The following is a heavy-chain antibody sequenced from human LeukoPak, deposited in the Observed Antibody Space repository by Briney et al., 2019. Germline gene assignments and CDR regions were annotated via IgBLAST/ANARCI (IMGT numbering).Heavy chain of an antibody. CDR3: ANLGWGTTSTSVSSLDY. V-gene: IGHV3-33*06. CDR2: IWYDGSNK. Sequence: PGRSLRLSCAASGFTFSNHGMHWVRQAPGKGPEWVALIWYDGSNKYYGDSVKGRFTISRDNSKNTVYLQMNSLRAEDTAVYYCANLGWGTTSTSVSSLDYWGQGTLVTVSS. CDR1: GFTFSNHG. D-gene: IGHD2-2*01. J-gene: IGHJ4*02.